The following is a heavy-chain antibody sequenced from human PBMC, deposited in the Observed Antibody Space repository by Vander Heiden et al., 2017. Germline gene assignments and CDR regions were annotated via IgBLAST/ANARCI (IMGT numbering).Heavy chain of an antibody. D-gene: IGHD1-26*01. CDR2: MDPKTGET. CDR3: ARVARFAGSYYNYFDT. V-gene: IGHV1-8*01. Sequence: QGQAVQSGAEVKKPGASVRVSCKASGYTFTTYAITWVRQASGQGLEWMGWMDPKTGETGYAQRFQGRVTMTRNISRSTAYMELSGLRSEDTAVYFCARVARFAGSYYNYFDTWGQGSLVTVSS. CDR1: GYTFTTYA. J-gene: IGHJ4*02.